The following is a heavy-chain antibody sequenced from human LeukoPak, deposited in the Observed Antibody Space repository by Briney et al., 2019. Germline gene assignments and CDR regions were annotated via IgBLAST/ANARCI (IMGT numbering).Heavy chain of an antibody. CDR2: ISAYNGNT. V-gene: IGHV1-18*01. CDR1: GYTFTSYG. J-gene: IGHJ5*02. CDR3: ARDLVAMAELDWFDP. D-gene: IGHD6-19*01. Sequence: GASVKVSCKASGYTFTSYGISWVRQAPGQGLEWMGWISAYNGNTNYAQKLQGRVTMTTDTSTSTAYMELRSLRSDDTAVYYCARDLVAMAELDWFDPWGQGTLVTVSS.